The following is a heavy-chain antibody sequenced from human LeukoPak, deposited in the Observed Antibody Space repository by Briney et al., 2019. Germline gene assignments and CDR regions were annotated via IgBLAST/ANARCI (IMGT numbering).Heavy chain of an antibody. CDR2: INPNSGGT. CDR3: ARENSSSSHYYYYYGMDV. Sequence: ASVKVSCKASGYTFTGYYMHWVRQAPGQGLEWMGWINPNSGGTNYAQKFQGRVTMTRDTSISTAYMELSWLRSDDTAVYYCARENSSSSHYYYYYGMDVWSQGTTVTVSS. V-gene: IGHV1-2*02. J-gene: IGHJ6*02. D-gene: IGHD6-6*01. CDR1: GYTFTGYY.